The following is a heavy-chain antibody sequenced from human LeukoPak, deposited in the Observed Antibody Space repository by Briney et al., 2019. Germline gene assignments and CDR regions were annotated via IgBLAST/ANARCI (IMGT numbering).Heavy chain of an antibody. CDR1: GYSISSGYY. CDR3: ARGFPYYDFWSGYSKYNWFDP. D-gene: IGHD3-3*01. V-gene: IGHV4-38-2*02. CDR2: IYHSGST. Sequence: SETLSLTCTVTGYSISSGYYWGWIRQPPGKGLEWIGSIYHSGSTYYNPSLKSRVTISVDTSKNQFSLKLSSVTAADPAVYYCARGFPYYDFWSGYSKYNWFDPWGQGTLVTVSS. J-gene: IGHJ5*02.